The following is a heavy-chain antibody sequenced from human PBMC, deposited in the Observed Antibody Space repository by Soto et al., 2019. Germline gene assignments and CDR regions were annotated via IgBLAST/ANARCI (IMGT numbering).Heavy chain of an antibody. J-gene: IGHJ5*01. D-gene: IGHD3-22*01. V-gene: IGHV4-59*01. CDR1: CDTSTSYY. CDR2: IHNSGTS. CDR3: ARDFYDSVGYTWFDS. Sequence: SDTLSLTCTVSCDTSTSYYWGWIRQAPGKGLEWIGHIHNSGTSTHNPSLNGRVTISIDMSKKQFSLKLTSLTSADTAVYYCARDFYDSVGYTWFDSWSQGTLVTVSS.